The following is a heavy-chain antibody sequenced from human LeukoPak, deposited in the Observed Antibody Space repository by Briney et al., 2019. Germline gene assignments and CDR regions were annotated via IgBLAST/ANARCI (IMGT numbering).Heavy chain of an antibody. Sequence: GASVTVSCMASGYTFTSDDINWVRQATGQGLEWMGWMNPNSGNTGYAQKFQGRVTMTGDTSISTAYMELRSLTSEDTAMYYCARGVFNVDYHLDSWGQGTLVTVSS. V-gene: IGHV1-8*01. CDR2: MNPNSGNT. J-gene: IGHJ5*01. CDR3: ARGVFNVDYHLDS. CDR1: GYTFTSDD. D-gene: IGHD3-10*01.